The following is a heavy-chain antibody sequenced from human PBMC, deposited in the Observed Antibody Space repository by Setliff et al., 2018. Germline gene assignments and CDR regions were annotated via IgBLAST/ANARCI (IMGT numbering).Heavy chain of an antibody. Sequence: SETLSLTCGVSGASINSLTWWSWVRQPPGKGLEWIGEIYNPSAVHYTPSLKSRVNISVDKSKNQFSLKLTSGTAADTAVYYCARGGGGYHSDFWGPGILVTVSS. CDR1: GASINSLTW. CDR2: IYNPSAV. D-gene: IGHD3-16*01. CDR3: ARGGGGYHSDF. J-gene: IGHJ4*02. V-gene: IGHV4-4*02.